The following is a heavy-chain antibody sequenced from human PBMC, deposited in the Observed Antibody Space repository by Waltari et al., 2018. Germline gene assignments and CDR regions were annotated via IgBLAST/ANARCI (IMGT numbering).Heavy chain of an antibody. CDR2: ISSSSSYI. D-gene: IGHD5-18*01. J-gene: IGHJ4*02. Sequence: EVQLVESGGGLVKPGGSLRLSCAASGFTFSSYSMNWVRQAPGKGLEWVSSISSSSSYIYNAASVKGRFTISRDNAKNSLYLQMNSLRAEDTAVYYCARGPDTAMVNFDYWGQGTLVTVSS. V-gene: IGHV3-21*01. CDR3: ARGPDTAMVNFDY. CDR1: GFTFSSYS.